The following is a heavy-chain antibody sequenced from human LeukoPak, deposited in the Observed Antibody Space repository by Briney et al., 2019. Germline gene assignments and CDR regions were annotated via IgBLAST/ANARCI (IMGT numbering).Heavy chain of an antibody. V-gene: IGHV3-23*01. CDR3: AKDQEYSSSWYGVYYFDY. D-gene: IGHD6-13*01. CDR1: GFTFSSYA. J-gene: IGHJ4*02. Sequence: GASLRLSCAASGFTFSSYAMSWVRQAPGKGLEWVSAISGSGGSTYYADSVKGRFTISRDNSKNTLYLQMNSLRAEGTAVYYCAKDQEYSSSWYGVYYFDYWGQGTLVTVSS. CDR2: ISGSGGST.